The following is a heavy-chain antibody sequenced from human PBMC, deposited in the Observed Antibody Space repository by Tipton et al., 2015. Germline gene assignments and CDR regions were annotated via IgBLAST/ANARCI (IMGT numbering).Heavy chain of an antibody. J-gene: IGHJ4*02. V-gene: IGHV1-46*01. D-gene: IGHD2-8*02. Sequence: QSGAEVKKPGASVKVSCKASGYTFTTYYLHWVRQAPGQGLEWMGTINPSGGRTTYAQKFQGRVTVTRDTSISTAYMELSRLTSDDTAVYFCAREGDTGSYYEYWGQGTLVTVSS. CDR2: INPSGGRT. CDR3: AREGDTGSYYEY. CDR1: GYTFTTYY.